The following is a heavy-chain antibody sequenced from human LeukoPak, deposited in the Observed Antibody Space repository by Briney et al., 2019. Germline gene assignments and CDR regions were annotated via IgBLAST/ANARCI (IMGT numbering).Heavy chain of an antibody. J-gene: IGHJ3*02. CDR2: IYHSGST. D-gene: IGHD1-26*01. CDR3: ARERSGSYDGHDGCDI. Sequence: SDTLPLTCAVSGYSISSGYYWGWIRPPPGKGLEWIGSIYHSGSTYYNPSLKSRVTISVDTSQNQFSLKLSSVTAADTAVYYCARERSGSYDGHDGCDIWGQGTMVTVSS. CDR1: GYSISSGYY. V-gene: IGHV4-38-2*02.